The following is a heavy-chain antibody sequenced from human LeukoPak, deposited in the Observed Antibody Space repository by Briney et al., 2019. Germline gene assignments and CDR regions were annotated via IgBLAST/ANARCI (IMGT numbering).Heavy chain of an antibody. CDR2: IYTSGST. J-gene: IGHJ4*02. CDR1: GGSISSYY. D-gene: IGHD3-22*01. CDR3: AREETYHYDSSGFYLYYFDY. V-gene: IGHV4-4*07. Sequence: SETLSLTCTVSGGSISSYYWSWIRQPAGKGLEWIGRIYTSGSTNYNPSLKSRVTMSVDTSKNRFSLKLSSVTAADTAVYYCAREETYHYDSSGFYLYYFDYWGQGALVTVSS.